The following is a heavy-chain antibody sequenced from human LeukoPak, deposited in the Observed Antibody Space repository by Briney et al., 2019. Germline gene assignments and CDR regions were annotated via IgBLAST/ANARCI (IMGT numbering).Heavy chain of an antibody. V-gene: IGHV3-7*03. CDR2: IRHDGSET. D-gene: IGHD3-22*01. J-gene: IGHJ4*02. CDR1: GFPFSSYW. Sequence: GGSLRLSCAASGFPFSSYWMSWVRQAPGKGLEWVANIRHDGSETYYVDSLKGRFTIFRDNAKNSLYLQMNSLRAEDTAVYYCATPLDYYDSSGYHQGGDWGQGTLVTVSS. CDR3: ATPLDYYDSSGYHQGGD.